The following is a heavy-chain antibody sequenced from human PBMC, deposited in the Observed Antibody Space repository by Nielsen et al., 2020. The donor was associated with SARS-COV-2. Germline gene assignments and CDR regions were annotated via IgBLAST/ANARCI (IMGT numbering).Heavy chain of an antibody. Sequence: PGKGLEWIGYIYYSGSTNYNPSLKSRVTISVDTSKNQFSLKLSSVTAADTAVYYCAREEGGYDILTGYYGGADAFDIWGQGTMVTVSS. V-gene: IGHV4-59*12. CDR3: AREEGGYDILTGYYGGADAFDI. D-gene: IGHD3-9*01. CDR2: IYYSGST. J-gene: IGHJ3*02.